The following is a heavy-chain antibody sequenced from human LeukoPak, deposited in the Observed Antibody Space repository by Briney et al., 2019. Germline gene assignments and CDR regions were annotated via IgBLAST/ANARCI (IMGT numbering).Heavy chain of an antibody. CDR1: GGXISSYY. CDR3: ARTAGSSSWTT. CDR2: IYYTEST. J-gene: IGHJ5*02. D-gene: IGHD6-13*01. V-gene: IGHV4-59*01. Sequence: PSETLSLTCTVSGGXISSYYCSWIRQPPGKGLEWIGYIYYTESTNYNPSLKSRVSISVDTSKNQFSLKLRSVTAADTAVYYCARTAGSSSWTTWGQGTLVTVSS.